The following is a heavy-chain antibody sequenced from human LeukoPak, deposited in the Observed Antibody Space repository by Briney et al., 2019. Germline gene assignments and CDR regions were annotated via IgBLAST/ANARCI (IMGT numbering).Heavy chain of an antibody. CDR1: GYTFTSYY. D-gene: IGHD6-13*01. Sequence: ASVKVSCKASGYTFTSYYMHWVRQAPGQGLEWMGIINPSGGSTSYAQKFQGRVTMTRDTSTSTVYMELSSLRSEDTAVYYCARVDPEYSSSWYTLGAFDIWGQGTMVTVSS. CDR2: INPSGGST. CDR3: ARVDPEYSSSWYTLGAFDI. J-gene: IGHJ3*02. V-gene: IGHV1-46*01.